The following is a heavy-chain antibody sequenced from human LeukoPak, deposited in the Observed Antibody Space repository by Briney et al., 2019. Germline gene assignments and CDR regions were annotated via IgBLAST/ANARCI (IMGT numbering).Heavy chain of an antibody. CDR2: ISYDGSNK. CDR3: AKDLLRYNWNYEGPYY. D-gene: IGHD1-7*01. J-gene: IGHJ4*02. CDR1: AFTVSSYG. Sequence: GGSLRLSCAASAFTVSSYGMHWVRQAPGKGLEWVAVISYDGSNKYYADSVKGRFTISRDNSKNTLYLQMNSLRAEDTAVYYCAKDLLRYNWNYEGPYYWGQGTLVTVSS. V-gene: IGHV3-30*18.